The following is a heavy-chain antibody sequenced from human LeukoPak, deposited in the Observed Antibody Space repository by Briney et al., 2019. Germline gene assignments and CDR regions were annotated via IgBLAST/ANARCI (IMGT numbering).Heavy chain of an antibody. J-gene: IGHJ4*02. CDR3: AREGGPYRPLDY. Sequence: PGGSLRLSCAASGFTFSSYSMNWVRQPPGEGLEWIGEAHLSGRTHYNPSLEGRVTMSVDMSENHISLRLTSVTAADTAVYYCAREGGPYRPLDYSGQGTLVTVSS. CDR1: GFTFSSYSM. V-gene: IGHV4-4*02. CDR2: AHLSGRT.